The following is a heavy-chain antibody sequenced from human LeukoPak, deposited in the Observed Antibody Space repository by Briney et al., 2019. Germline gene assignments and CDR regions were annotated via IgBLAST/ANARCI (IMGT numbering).Heavy chain of an antibody. CDR1: GYTFTSYD. CDR3: ARGFDYYDSSGYHPPDV. D-gene: IGHD3-22*01. Sequence: AASVKVSCKASGYTFTSYDINWVRQATGQGLEWMGWMNPNSGNTGYAQKFQGRVTMTRNTSISTAYMELSSLRSEDTAVYYCARGFDYYDSSGYHPPDVWGQGTTVTVSS. CDR2: MNPNSGNT. J-gene: IGHJ6*02. V-gene: IGHV1-8*01.